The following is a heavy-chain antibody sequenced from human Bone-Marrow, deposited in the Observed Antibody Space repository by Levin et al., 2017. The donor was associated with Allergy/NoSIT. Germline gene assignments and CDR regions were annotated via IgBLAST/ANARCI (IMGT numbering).Heavy chain of an antibody. J-gene: IGHJ1*01. V-gene: IGHV3-23*01. CDR2: ISGSGGST. CDR1: EFTYA. D-gene: IGHD3-10*01. CDR3: AGSKAERFGEMGL. Sequence: GGSLRLSCEASEFTYAMSWVRQAPGKGLEWVSAISGSGGSTYYADSVKGRFTISRDNSKNTLFLQINSLRADDTAIYYCAGSKAERFGEMGLWGQGTLVTVSS.